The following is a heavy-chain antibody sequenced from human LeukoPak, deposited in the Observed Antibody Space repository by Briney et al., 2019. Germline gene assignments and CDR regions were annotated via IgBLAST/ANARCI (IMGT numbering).Heavy chain of an antibody. CDR3: AREVDEGFDN. J-gene: IGHJ4*02. Sequence: GGSLRLSCAASGFTFSTYSTNWVRQAPGKGLEWVSSIGGSSRSIYHADSVKGRFTISRDNAKNSLFLQMNSLRAEDTAVYYCAREVDEGFDNWGQGTLVTVSS. CDR1: GFTFSTYS. CDR2: IGGSSRSI. V-gene: IGHV3-21*01. D-gene: IGHD3-9*01.